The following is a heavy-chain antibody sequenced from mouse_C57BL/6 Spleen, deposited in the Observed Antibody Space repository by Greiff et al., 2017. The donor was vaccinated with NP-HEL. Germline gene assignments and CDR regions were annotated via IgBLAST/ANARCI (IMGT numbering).Heavy chain of an antibody. J-gene: IGHJ2*01. D-gene: IGHD3-3*01. Sequence: EVKLMESEGGLVQPGSSMKLSCTASGFTFSDYYMAWVRQVPEKGLEWVANINYDGSSTYYLDSLKSRFIISRDNAKNILYLQMSSLKSEDTATYYCARGGGPFDYWGQGTTLTVSS. CDR2: INYDGSST. V-gene: IGHV5-16*01. CDR1: GFTFSDYY. CDR3: ARGGGPFDY.